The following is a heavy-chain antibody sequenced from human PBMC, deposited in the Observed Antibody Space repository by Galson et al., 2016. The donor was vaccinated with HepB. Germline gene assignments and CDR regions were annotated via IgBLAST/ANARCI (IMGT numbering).Heavy chain of an antibody. D-gene: IGHD6-19*01. CDR3: TTVLSTASMSGWYDWGFDS. CDR1: GFTFTNAW. CDR2: IKSKIDGGTL. V-gene: IGHV3-15*07. J-gene: IGHJ4*02. Sequence: SLRLSCAASGFTFTNAWMNWVRQAPGKGLEWVGRIKSKIDGGTLDYAAPVKGRFTISGDDSKNTLYLQMTSLRTEDTAVYYCTTVLSTASMSGWYDWGFDSWGQGTLVSVSS.